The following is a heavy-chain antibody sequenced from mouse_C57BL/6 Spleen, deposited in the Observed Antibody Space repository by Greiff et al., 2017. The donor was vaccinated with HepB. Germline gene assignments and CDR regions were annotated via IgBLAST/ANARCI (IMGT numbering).Heavy chain of an antibody. V-gene: IGHV1-74*01. CDR3: AIMANWGHFDY. J-gene: IGHJ2*01. CDR2: IHPSDSDT. D-gene: IGHD4-1*01. Sequence: QVHVKQPGAELVKPGASVKVSCKASGYTFTSYWMHWVKQRPGQGLEWIGRIHPSDSDTNYNQKFKGKATLTVDKSSSTAYMQLSSLTSEDSAVYYWAIMANWGHFDYGGQGTTRTVAS. CDR1: GYTFTSYW.